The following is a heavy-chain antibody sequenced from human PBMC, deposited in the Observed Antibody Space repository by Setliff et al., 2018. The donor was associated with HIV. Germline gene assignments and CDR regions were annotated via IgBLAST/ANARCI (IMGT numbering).Heavy chain of an antibody. CDR1: CGSSTYSRYY. V-gene: IGHV4-39*07. J-gene: IGHJ4*02. CDR3: VRQGHWYIPWYFDY. Sequence: SETLSLTCTASCGSSTYSRYYWDWIRQPPGKGLEWIGSMDSSGNTYYSPSLRSRVTLSLDTSRNHISLHLSSVTAADTAVYYCVRQGHWYIPWYFDYWGQGALFTVSS. CDR2: MDSSGNT. D-gene: IGHD1-20*01.